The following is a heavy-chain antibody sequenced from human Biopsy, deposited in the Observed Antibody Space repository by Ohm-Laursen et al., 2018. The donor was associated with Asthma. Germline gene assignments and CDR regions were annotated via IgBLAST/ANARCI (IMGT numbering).Heavy chain of an antibody. CDR3: AKDVFPGWELRRGPDY. J-gene: IGHJ4*02. CDR2: ISFDGSNK. D-gene: IGHD1-26*01. CDR1: GFTFSNYG. V-gene: IGHV3-30*18. Sequence: SLRLSCTASGFTFSNYGMHWVRQPPATGLDWVAVISFDGSNKNYTDSVKGRFTISRDNSRNTLHLQMNSLRAEDTAVYYCAKDVFPGWELRRGPDYWGQGTLVTVSS.